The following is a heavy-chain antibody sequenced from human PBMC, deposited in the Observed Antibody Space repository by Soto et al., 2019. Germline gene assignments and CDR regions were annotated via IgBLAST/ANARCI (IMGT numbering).Heavy chain of an antibody. D-gene: IGHD1-26*01. CDR1: GGTFGIYA. CDR2: INAGNGNT. V-gene: IGHV1-3*01. J-gene: IGHJ2*01. Sequence: ASVKVSCKASGGTFGIYAITWVRQAPGQGLEWMGWINAGNGNTKYSQKFQGRVTITRDTSASTAYMELSSLRSEDTAVYYCARGGSLYWYFDLWGRGTQVTVSS. CDR3: ARGGSLYWYFDL.